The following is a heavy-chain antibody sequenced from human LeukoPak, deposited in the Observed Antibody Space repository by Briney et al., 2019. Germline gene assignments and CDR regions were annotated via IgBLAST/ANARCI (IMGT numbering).Heavy chain of an antibody. J-gene: IGHJ6*02. CDR3: ARGNRGNYYYGMDV. V-gene: IGHV3-64*02. CDR1: GFTFSSYA. CDR2: ISSCGDST. Sequence: PGGSLRLSCAASGFTFSSYAMHWVRQAPGKGLEYVSAISSCGDSTYYADSVKGRFTISRDNSKKTLYLEMGSLRAEDMAVYYCARGNRGNYYYGMDVWGQGTTVTVSS.